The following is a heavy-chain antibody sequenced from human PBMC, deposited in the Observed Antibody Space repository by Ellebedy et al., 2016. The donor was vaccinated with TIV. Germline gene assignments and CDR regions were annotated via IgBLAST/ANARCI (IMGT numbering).Heavy chain of an antibody. CDR2: IDPSDGGT. J-gene: IGHJ5*02. V-gene: IGHV1-46*01. CDR3: ARGRYGGNEWFNP. CDR1: RYTFTSNY. D-gene: IGHD4-23*01. Sequence: AASVNVSCKASRYTFTSNYIHWVRQAPGQGLEWMGRIDPSDGGTTYAQSFQGRVTMTSATSTNTVYMELSRLRSEDTAVYYCARGRYGGNEWFNPWGQGTLVTVSS.